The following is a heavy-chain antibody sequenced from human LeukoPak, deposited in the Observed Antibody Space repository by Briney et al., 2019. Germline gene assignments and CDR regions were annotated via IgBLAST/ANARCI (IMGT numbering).Heavy chain of an antibody. J-gene: IGHJ4*02. CDR3: ARGPIQSGYDFWSGYYQN. CDR1: GGFISSYY. D-gene: IGHD3-3*01. V-gene: IGHV4-4*07. Sequence: SDPLSLTCTVSGGFISSYYWSWIRQPAGKGLEWIGRIYTSGSTDYNPSLKSRVTMSVDTSKNQFSLKLSSVTAADTAVYYCARGPIQSGYDFWSGYYQNWGQGALVTVSS. CDR2: IYTSGST.